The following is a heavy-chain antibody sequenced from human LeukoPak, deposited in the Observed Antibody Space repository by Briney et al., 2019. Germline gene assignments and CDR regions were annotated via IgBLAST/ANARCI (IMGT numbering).Heavy chain of an antibody. D-gene: IGHD6-25*01. J-gene: IGHJ4*02. Sequence: PGGSLRLSCAASGLTLRNFAMSWVRQAPGKGLEWVSSISISGDNTHYADSVKGRFTISRDNSKDTLYLQMNSLRAEDTAVYYCAREVRPNDYWGQGTLATVSS. V-gene: IGHV3-23*01. CDR3: AREVRPNDY. CDR2: ISISGDNT. CDR1: GLTLRNFA.